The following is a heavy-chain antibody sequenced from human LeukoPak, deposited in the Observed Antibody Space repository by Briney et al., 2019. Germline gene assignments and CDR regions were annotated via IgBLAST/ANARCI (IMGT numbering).Heavy chain of an antibody. V-gene: IGHV3-33*01. CDR1: GFTFSSYG. J-gene: IGHJ4*02. CDR3: ARGLRYFDWLLPDY. CDR2: IWYDGSNK. Sequence: GGSLRLSCAASGFTFSSYGMHWVRQAPGKGLEWVAVIWYDGSNKYYADSVKGRFTISRDNSKNTLYLQMNSLRAEDTAVYYCARGLRYFDWLLPDYWGQGTLVTVSS. D-gene: IGHD3-9*01.